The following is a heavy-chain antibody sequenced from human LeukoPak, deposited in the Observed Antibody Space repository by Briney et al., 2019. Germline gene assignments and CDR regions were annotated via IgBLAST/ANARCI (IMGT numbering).Heavy chain of an antibody. V-gene: IGHV3-23*01. CDR2: ISGSGGST. D-gene: IGHD3-10*01. CDR1: GFTFSSYA. CDR3: AKDRASDYYGSAYQDY. Sequence: GGSLRLSCAASGFTFSSYAMSWVLQAPGKGLEWVSAISGSGGSTCYADSVKGRFTISRDNAKNSLYLQMNSLRAEDTALYYCAKDRASDYYGSAYQDYWGQGTLVTVSS. J-gene: IGHJ4*02.